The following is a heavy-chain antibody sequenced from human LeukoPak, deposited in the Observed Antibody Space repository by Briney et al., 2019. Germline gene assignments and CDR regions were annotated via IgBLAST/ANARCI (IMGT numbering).Heavy chain of an antibody. V-gene: IGHV4-4*08. Sequence: SETLSLTCTVSGGSISSYYWSWIRQPPGKGLEWIGYIYYSGSTNYNPSLKSRVTISVDTSKNQFSLKLSSVTAADTAVYYCARDRGLLGATSLGKGYTYDYWGQGTLVTVSS. J-gene: IGHJ4*02. CDR1: GGSISSYY. CDR2: IYYSGST. D-gene: IGHD1-26*01. CDR3: ARDRGLLGATSLGKGYTYDY.